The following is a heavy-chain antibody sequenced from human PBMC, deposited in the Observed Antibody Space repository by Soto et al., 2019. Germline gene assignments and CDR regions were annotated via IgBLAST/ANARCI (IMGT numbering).Heavy chain of an antibody. Sequence: PSQTLSLTCAISWDSVSSNSATLNWIRQSPSRGLEWLGRTYYRSKWYNDYAISVKSRITINPDTSKNQFSLQLNSVIPEDTAVYYCGRAHLGTDRYILEPFDPWGQGTLVTVSS. V-gene: IGHV6-1*01. CDR3: GRAHLGTDRYILEPFDP. J-gene: IGHJ5*02. CDR2: TYYRSKWYN. D-gene: IGHD1-1*01. CDR1: WDSVSSNSAT.